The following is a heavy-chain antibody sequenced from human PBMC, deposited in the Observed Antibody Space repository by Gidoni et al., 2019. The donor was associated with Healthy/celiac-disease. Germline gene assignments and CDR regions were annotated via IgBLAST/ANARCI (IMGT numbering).Heavy chain of an antibody. Sequence: QVQLVESGGGVVKPGRPLRLSCAAPGFTFRSYGMHWVRQAPGKGLGWLAVIWYDGSNNYYADSVKGRFTISRDNSKNTLYLQMNSLRAEDTAVYYCARGGGRGYSGYDYFYWGQGTLVTVSS. J-gene: IGHJ4*02. V-gene: IGHV3-33*01. CDR3: ARGGGRGYSGYDYFY. D-gene: IGHD5-12*01. CDR2: IWYDGSNN. CDR1: GFTFRSYG.